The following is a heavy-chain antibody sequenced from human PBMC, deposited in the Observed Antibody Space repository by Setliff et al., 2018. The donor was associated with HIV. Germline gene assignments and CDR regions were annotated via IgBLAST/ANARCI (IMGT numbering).Heavy chain of an antibody. CDR3: ARDMQDNNSFGPPLDY. CDR2: ISSGNGNT. D-gene: IGHD5-18*01. J-gene: IGHJ4*02. CDR1: GYTFTSYA. Sequence: GASVKVSCKASGYTFTSYAMHWVRQAPGQRLEWMGWISSGNGNTKLSQNFQGRVTMTTDTSTSTAYMELRSLRSEDTAVYFCARDMQDNNSFGPPLDYWGQGTLVTVSS. V-gene: IGHV1-3*04.